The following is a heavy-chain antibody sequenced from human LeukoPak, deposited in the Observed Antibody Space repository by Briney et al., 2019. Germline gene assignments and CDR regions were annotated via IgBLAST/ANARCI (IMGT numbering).Heavy chain of an antibody. Sequence: PGGSLRLSCAASGFTFSNYWMTWFRQTPGKGLEWVGNIKPDGSEKYYVDSVKGRFTISRDNAKNSLFLQMNSLRVEDTAIYYCAKDDDWGRFNHWGQGTLVTVSS. CDR3: AKDDDWGRFNH. V-gene: IGHV3-7*01. CDR1: GFTFSNYW. CDR2: IKPDGSEK. J-gene: IGHJ1*01. D-gene: IGHD3-16*01.